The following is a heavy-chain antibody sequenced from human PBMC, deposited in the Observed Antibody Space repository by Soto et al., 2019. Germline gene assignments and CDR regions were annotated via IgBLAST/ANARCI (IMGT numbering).Heavy chain of an antibody. D-gene: IGHD6-6*01. J-gene: IGHJ4*02. CDR3: ARGIAARTPPDN. Sequence: PGGSLRLSCAASGFSFSVYTMNWARQAPGKGLEWVSSISSSSSYIYYADSLKGRFTISRDNAKNSVYLQMNSLRAEDTAVYYCARGIAARTPPDNWGQGTLVTVSS. V-gene: IGHV3-21*01. CDR1: GFSFSVYT. CDR2: ISSSSSYI.